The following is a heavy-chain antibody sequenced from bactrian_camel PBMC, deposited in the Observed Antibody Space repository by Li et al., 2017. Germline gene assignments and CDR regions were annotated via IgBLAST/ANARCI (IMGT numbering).Heavy chain of an antibody. V-gene: IGHV3S53*01. J-gene: IGHJ4*01. CDR2: IYSDGSV. Sequence: HVQLVESGGGSVQAGGSLRLSRTASGVSTSCMAWFRQAPGKEREGVAAIYSDGSVTYAESVKGRFYISQDVAKTTMFLQMFSLTPDDTAMYYCQSFSKDTGLHQGTQVTVS. D-gene: IGHD7*01. CDR1: GVSTSC.